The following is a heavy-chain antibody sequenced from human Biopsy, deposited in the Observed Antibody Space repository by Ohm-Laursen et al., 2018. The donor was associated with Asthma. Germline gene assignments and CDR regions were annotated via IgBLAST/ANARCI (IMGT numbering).Heavy chain of an antibody. V-gene: IGHV4-30-4*01. D-gene: IGHD4-17*01. CDR3: ARVVSYGDIYFGIDV. J-gene: IGHJ6*02. CDR2: VFWSGST. Sequence: TLSLTCIVSGAYIGTPDHHWAWIRQAPRKGLEWIGFVFWSGSTHYSRSLERRVSISIDTATNEFSMKLWSVTPADTAVYFCARVVSYGDIYFGIDVWGPGNTVVVS. CDR1: GAYIGTPDHH.